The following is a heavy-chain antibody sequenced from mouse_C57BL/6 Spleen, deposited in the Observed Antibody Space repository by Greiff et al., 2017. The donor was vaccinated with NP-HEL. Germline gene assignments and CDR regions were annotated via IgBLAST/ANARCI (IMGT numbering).Heavy chain of an antibody. V-gene: IGHV1-54*01. CDR2: INPGSGGT. Sequence: QVQLQQSGAELVRPGTSVKVSCKASGYAFTNYLIEWVKQRPGQGLEWIGVINPGSGGTNYNEKFKGKATLTADKSSSTAYMQLSSLTSEDSAVYCCARPYDYDGTWFAYWGQGTLVTVSA. D-gene: IGHD2-4*01. CDR3: ARPYDYDGTWFAY. CDR1: GYAFTNYL. J-gene: IGHJ3*01.